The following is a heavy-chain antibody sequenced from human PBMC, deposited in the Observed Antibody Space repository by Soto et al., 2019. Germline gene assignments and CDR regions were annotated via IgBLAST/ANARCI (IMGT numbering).Heavy chain of an antibody. CDR2: LGAADDP. CDR3: ARAYSGRLPRRADYYYAMDV. CDR1: AFTLSAYD. J-gene: IGHJ6*02. D-gene: IGHD2-15*01. V-gene: IGHV3-13*05. Sequence: GGSLRLSCAASAFTLSAYDMHWVRQPNGKGLGWVSALGAADDPYYLGSVKGRLTISRENAKNSLYLQMNNLRAGDTAVYYCARAYSGRLPRRADYYYAMDVWGQGTTVTVSS.